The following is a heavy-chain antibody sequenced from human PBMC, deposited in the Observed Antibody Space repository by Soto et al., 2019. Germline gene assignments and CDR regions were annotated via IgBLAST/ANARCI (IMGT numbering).Heavy chain of an antibody. V-gene: IGHV3-21*01. J-gene: IGHJ4*02. CDR2: ISSSSSYI. Sequence: GSLRLSCAASGFTFSSCSMNWVRQAPGKGLEWVSSISSSSSYIYYADSVKGRFTISRDNAKNSLYLQMNSLRAEDTAVYYCARDRRGGYDIGYFDYWGQGTLVTVSS. CDR1: GFTFSSCS. D-gene: IGHD5-12*01. CDR3: ARDRRGGYDIGYFDY.